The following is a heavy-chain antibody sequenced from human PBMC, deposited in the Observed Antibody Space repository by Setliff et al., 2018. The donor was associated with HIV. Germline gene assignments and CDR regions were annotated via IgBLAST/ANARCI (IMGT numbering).Heavy chain of an antibody. CDR2: IHHSGRT. D-gene: IGHD2-8*02. Sequence: PSETLSLTCAVYGGTFSDYSWTWIRRPPGKGLEWIGEIHHSGRTEYNPSLTSRISMSVDSSKNQFSLRMRSVAAADTAVYYCARGRCTGGTCSGRYSYLRIDVWGKGTTVTVSS. CDR1: GGTFSDYS. V-gene: IGHV4-34*01. CDR3: ARGRCTGGTCSGRYSYLRIDV. J-gene: IGHJ6*03.